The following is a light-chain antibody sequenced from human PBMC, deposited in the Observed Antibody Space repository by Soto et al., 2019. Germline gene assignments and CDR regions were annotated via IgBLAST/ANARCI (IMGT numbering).Light chain of an antibody. Sequence: DIQMTQSPSSLSASVGDRVTITCRASQTISRYLNWYQHKPGKPPKLLIYGTSNLQSGVPSRFSGSGSGTDFTLTISSLQPEDFATYYSQQTNSPPHSFGQGTKLEIK. V-gene: IGKV1-39*01. CDR1: QTISRY. J-gene: IGKJ2*01. CDR3: QQTNSPPHS. CDR2: GTS.